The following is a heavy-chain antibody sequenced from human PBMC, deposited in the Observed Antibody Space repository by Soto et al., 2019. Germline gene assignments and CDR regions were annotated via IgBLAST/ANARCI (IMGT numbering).Heavy chain of an antibody. CDR1: GFTFSSYA. D-gene: IGHD5-18*01. V-gene: IGHV3-23*01. CDR3: AKDVGYSYGDDAFDI. J-gene: IGHJ3*02. Sequence: EVQLLESGGGLVQPGGSLRLSCAASGFTFSSYAMSWVRQAPGKGLGWVSAISGSGVSTYYADSVKGRFTISRDNSKNTLYLQMHSRRAEDTAVYYCAKDVGYSYGDDAFDIWGQGTMVTVSS. CDR2: ISGSGVST.